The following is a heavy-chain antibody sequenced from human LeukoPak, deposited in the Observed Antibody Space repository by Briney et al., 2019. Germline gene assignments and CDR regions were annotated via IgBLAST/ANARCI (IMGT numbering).Heavy chain of an antibody. CDR2: IYTSGST. CDR1: GGSISSGSYY. CDR3: ARGSSGSYGY. J-gene: IGHJ4*02. V-gene: IGHV4-61*02. D-gene: IGHD1-26*01. Sequence: SETLSLTCTVSGGSISSGSYYWSWIRQPAGKGLEWIGRIYTSGSTNYNPSLKSRVTISVDTSKNQFSLKLSSVTAADTAVYYCARGSSGSYGYWGQGTLVTVSS.